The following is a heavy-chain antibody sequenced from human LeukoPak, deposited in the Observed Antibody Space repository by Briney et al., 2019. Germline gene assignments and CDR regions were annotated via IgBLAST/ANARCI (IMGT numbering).Heavy chain of an antibody. CDR1: DFPITNNYY. J-gene: IGHJ5*02. CDR3: ARGRYYDFWSGQDPYNWFDP. D-gene: IGHD3-3*01. V-gene: IGHV4-38-2*02. Sequence: SETLSLTCTVSDFPITNNYYGGWIRQPPGKGPEYVGTVYHSGSTSYKPSLKSRVTISMDTSKNHFSLRLSPVTAADTAVYYCARGRYYDFWSGQDPYNWFDPWGQGTLVTVSS. CDR2: VYHSGST.